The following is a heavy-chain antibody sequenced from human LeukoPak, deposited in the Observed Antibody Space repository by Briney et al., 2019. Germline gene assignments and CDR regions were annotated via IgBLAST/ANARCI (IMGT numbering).Heavy chain of an antibody. CDR1: GDSVSSDTAA. Sequence: SQTLSLTCAISGDSVSSDTAAWNWIRQSPSRGLEWLGRTYYRSQWYNDYALSVKGRTTINPDTSKNQFSLQLNSVTPEDTAVYYCARVVGQQLVLGYYYYYMDVWGKGTTVTVSS. CDR3: ARVVGQQLVLGYYYYYMDV. V-gene: IGHV6-1*01. CDR2: TYYRSQWYN. J-gene: IGHJ6*03. D-gene: IGHD6-13*01.